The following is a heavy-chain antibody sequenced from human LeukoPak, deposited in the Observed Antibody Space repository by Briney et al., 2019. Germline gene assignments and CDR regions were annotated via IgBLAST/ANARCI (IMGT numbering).Heavy chain of an antibody. CDR3: ARVRGYSYDSSDFDY. CDR1: GDSISYYY. CDR2: IYYSGNT. Sequence: SETLSLTCTVSGDSISYYYWSWIRQPPGKGLEWIGKIYYSGNTNYNPSLKSRVTISVDTSKNQFSLKLSSVTAADMAVYYCARVRGYSYDSSDFDYWGQGTLVTVSS. D-gene: IGHD5-18*01. J-gene: IGHJ4*02. V-gene: IGHV4-59*01.